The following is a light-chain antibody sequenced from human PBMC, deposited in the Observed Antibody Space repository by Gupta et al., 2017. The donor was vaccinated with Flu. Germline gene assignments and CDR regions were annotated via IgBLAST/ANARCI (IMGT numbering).Light chain of an antibody. CDR2: DVS. Sequence: QSALTQPRPVSGSPGQSLTISCTGTNNEVGTCNYYSWYQQHPGKTHQLMIYDVSRRAPRVPQRFSGSKTGNTATLTISGLQTEEEANYYCCSYAGSYNPLFGGGTELTVL. CDR3: CSYAGSYNPL. CDR1: NNEVGTCNY. V-gene: IGLV2-11*01. J-gene: IGLJ3*02.